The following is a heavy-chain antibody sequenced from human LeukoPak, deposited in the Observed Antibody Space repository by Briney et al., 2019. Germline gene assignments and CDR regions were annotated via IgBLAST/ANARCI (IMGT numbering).Heavy chain of an antibody. D-gene: IGHD1-26*01. CDR2: MSPNSGNT. CDR3: AREDSGSYWDFDY. CDR1: GYTFTSYD. J-gene: IGHJ4*02. Sequence: ASVKVSCKASGYTFTSYDINWMRQATGQGLEWMGWMSPNSGNTGYAQKLQGRVTMTTDTSTSTAYMELRSLRSDDTAVYYCAREDSGSYWDFDYWGQGTLVTVSS. V-gene: IGHV1-8*01.